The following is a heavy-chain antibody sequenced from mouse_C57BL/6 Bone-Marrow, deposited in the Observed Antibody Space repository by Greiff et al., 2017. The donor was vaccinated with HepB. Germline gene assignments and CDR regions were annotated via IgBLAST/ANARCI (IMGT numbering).Heavy chain of an antibody. CDR1: GYTFTSYW. CDR3: AREAVYYGPFYWYFDV. CDR2: IYPGSGST. V-gene: IGHV1-55*01. J-gene: IGHJ1*03. D-gene: IGHD1-1*01. Sequence: QVQLQQPGAELVKPGASVKMSCKASGYTFTSYWITWVKQRPGQGLEWIGDIYPGSGSTNYNEKFKSKATLTVDTSSSTAYMQLSSLTSEDSAVYYCAREAVYYGPFYWYFDVWGTGTTVTVSS.